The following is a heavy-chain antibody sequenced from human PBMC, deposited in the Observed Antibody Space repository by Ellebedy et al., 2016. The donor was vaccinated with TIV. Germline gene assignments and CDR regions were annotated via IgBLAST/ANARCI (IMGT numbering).Heavy chain of an antibody. V-gene: IGHV3-23*01. Sequence: GESLKISCAASGFTFSSYAMSWVRQAPGKGLEWVSAISGSGGSTYYADSVKGRFTISRDNSKNTLYLQMNSLRAEDTAVYYCAKDHMVRGVIIARYFDYWGQGTLVTVSS. CDR3: AKDHMVRGVIIARYFDY. CDR1: GFTFSSYA. D-gene: IGHD3-10*01. CDR2: ISGSGGST. J-gene: IGHJ4*02.